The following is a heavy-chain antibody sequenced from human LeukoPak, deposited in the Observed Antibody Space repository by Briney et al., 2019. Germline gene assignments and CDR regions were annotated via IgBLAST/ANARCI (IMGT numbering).Heavy chain of an antibody. CDR3: ARGRNWNYFDY. CDR2: ISSSSSYI. V-gene: IGHV3-21*01. CDR1: GFTFSYYS. J-gene: IGHJ4*02. D-gene: IGHD1-1*01. Sequence: PGGSLRLSCAASGFTFSYYSMNWVRQAPGKGLEWASSISSSSSYIYYADSVKGRFTISRDNAKNSLYLQMNSLRAEDTAVYYCARGRNWNYFDYWGQGTLVTVSS.